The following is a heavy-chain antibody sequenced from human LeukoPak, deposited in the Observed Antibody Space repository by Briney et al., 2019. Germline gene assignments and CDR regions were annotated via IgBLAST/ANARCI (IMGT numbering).Heavy chain of an antibody. J-gene: IGHJ2*01. CDR2: SYYSGST. V-gene: IGHV4-59*08. CDR1: GGSISSYY. D-gene: IGHD2-15*01. CDR3: ARGGYCSGASCYSHWYFDL. Sequence: SETLSLTCTVSGGSISSYYWSWIRQPPGKGLEYIGYSYYSGSTNYNPSLKSRVTISVDTSKNQFSLKLSSVTAADTAMYYCARGGYCSGASCYSHWYFDLWGRGTLVTVSS.